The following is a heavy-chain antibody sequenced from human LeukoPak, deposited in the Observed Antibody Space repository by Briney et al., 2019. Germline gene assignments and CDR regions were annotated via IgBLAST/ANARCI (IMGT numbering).Heavy chain of an antibody. Sequence: GGSLRLSCAASAFTVTSYPMHWVRQAPGKGLEWVAVMSYDGSNKLYPDSVKGRFTISRDNAKNSLYLQMNSLRAEDTAVYYCAKNIGDFWSAYDYWGQGTPVTVSS. J-gene: IGHJ4*02. CDR1: AFTVTSYP. V-gene: IGHV3-30-3*02. CDR3: AKNIGDFWSAYDY. CDR2: MSYDGSNK. D-gene: IGHD3-3*01.